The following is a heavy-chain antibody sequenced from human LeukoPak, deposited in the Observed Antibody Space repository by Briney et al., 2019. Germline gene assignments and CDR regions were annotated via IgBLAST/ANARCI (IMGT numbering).Heavy chain of an antibody. J-gene: IGHJ5*02. D-gene: IGHD2-2*01. V-gene: IGHV4-61*02. CDR2: IEASGNT. CDR3: ARYHVLNRGVNWFDP. CDR1: GGSISSGSYY. Sequence: SQTLSLTCTVSGGSISSGSYYWSWIRQPAGKGLEWIGRIEASGNTNYNPSLNSRVTISVDTSKNQFSLKLSSVTAADTAVYYRARYHVLNRGVNWFDPWGQGTLVTVSS.